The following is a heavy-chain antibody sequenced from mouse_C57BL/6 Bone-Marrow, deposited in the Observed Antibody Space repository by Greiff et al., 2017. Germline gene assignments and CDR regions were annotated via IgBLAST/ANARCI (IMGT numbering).Heavy chain of an antibody. CDR1: GFTFSSYG. Sequence: EVHLVESGGDLVKPGGSLKLSCAASGFTFSSYGMSWVRQTPDKRLEWVATISSGGSYTYYPDSVKGRFTISRDNAKNTLYLQVSRLNSEDTAMYSCASYDYDEVWWYFDVWGTGTTVTVSS. D-gene: IGHD2-4*01. CDR3: ASYDYDEVWWYFDV. J-gene: IGHJ1*03. V-gene: IGHV5-6*01. CDR2: ISSGGSYT.